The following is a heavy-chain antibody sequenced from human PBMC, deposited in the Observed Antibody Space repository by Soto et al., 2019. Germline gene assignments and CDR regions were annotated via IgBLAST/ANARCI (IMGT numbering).Heavy chain of an antibody. J-gene: IGHJ4*02. CDR2: ISAYNGNT. CDR1: GYTFTSYG. Sequence: GASVKVSCKASGYTFTSYGISWVRQAPGQGLEWMGWISAYNGNTNYAQKLQGRVTMTTDTSTSTAYMELRSLRSDDTAVYYCARDIRSYYYDSSGYLRSDYWGQGTLVTVLL. V-gene: IGHV1-18*01. CDR3: ARDIRSYYYDSSGYLRSDY. D-gene: IGHD3-22*01.